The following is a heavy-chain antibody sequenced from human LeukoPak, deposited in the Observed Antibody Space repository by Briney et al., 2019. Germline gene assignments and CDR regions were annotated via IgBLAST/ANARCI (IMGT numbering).Heavy chain of an antibody. CDR2: ISSSSSYI. V-gene: IGHV3-21*01. Sequence: GGSLRLSCAASGFTFSSYSMNWVRQAPGKGLEWVSSISSSSSYIYYADSVKGRFTISRDNAKNSLYLQMNSLRAEDTAVYYCARERCSSTSCYEGGGFDYWGPGTLVTVSS. CDR3: ARERCSSTSCYEGGGFDY. CDR1: GFTFSSYS. J-gene: IGHJ4*02. D-gene: IGHD2-2*01.